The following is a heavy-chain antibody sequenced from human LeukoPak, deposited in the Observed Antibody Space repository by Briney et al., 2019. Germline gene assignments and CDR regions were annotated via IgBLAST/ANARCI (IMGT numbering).Heavy chain of an antibody. CDR2: ISYDGSNK. D-gene: IGHD6-19*01. J-gene: IGHJ4*02. CDR1: GFTFSSYA. Sequence: GGSLRLSCAASGFTFSSYAMHWVRQAPGKGLEWVTLISYDGSNKYYADSVKGRFTISRDNSKNTLHLQMNSLRAEDTAVYYCARDPSSSGWYRFDYWGQGALVTVSS. V-gene: IGHV3-30-3*01. CDR3: ARDPSSSGWYRFDY.